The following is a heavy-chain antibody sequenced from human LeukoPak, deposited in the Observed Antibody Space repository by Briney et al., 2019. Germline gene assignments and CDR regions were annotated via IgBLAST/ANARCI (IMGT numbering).Heavy chain of an antibody. V-gene: IGHV3-21*01. J-gene: IGHJ5*02. CDR3: ARDRDSGSYNNWFDP. Sequence: GSLRLSCAASGFTFSSYSMNWVRQAPGKGLEWVSSISSSSSYIYYADSVKGRFTISRDNAKNSLYLQMNSLRAEDTAVYYCARDRDSGSYNNWFDPWGQGTLVTVSS. CDR2: ISSSSSYI. CDR1: GFTFSSYS. D-gene: IGHD1-26*01.